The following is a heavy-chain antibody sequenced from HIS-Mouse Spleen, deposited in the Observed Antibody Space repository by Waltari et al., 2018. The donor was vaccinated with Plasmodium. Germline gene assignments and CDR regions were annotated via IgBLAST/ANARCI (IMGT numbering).Heavy chain of an antibody. J-gene: IGHJ2*01. Sequence: EVQLVESGGGLVQPGGSLRLSCAASGFTFSSYWMSWVRQAPGKGREWVANKKQDGSEKYYVDAVKGRFTISRDNAKNSLYLQMNSLRAEDTAVYYCASSWYWYFDLWGRGTLVTVSS. CDR1: GFTFSSYW. V-gene: IGHV3-7*01. CDR2: KKQDGSEK. D-gene: IGHD6-13*01. CDR3: ASSWYWYFDL.